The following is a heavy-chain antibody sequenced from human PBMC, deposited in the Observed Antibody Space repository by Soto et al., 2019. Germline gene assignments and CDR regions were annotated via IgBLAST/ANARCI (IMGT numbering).Heavy chain of an antibody. D-gene: IGHD3-22*01. CDR3: VRKVSPSDRSAYPPDFDY. CDR1: GGSISSGDYY. V-gene: IGHV4-30-4*01. J-gene: IGHJ4*02. CDR2: IYYSGST. Sequence: QVQLQESGPGLVKPSQTLSLTCTVSGGSISSGDYYWSWIRQPPGKVLEWIGYIYYSGSTYYNPSLKSRVTISVDTSRNQFSLSVSSVTAADTAVYYCVRKVSPSDRSAYPPDFDYWGQGTLVTVSA.